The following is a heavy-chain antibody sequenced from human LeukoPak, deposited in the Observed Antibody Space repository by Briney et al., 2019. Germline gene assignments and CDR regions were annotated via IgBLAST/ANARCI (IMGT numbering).Heavy chain of an antibody. V-gene: IGHV3-11*01. CDR2: ISGASHI. Sequence: PGGSLRLSCAASGFPFSDYYMSWIRQAPGKGLECVSYISGASHIYYADSVKGRFTISRDNGKNSLFLHMTTLRAEDTAVYYCAKGQVAVGATTSDYWGQGTLVTVSS. D-gene: IGHD1-26*01. CDR1: GFPFSDYY. CDR3: AKGQVAVGATTSDY. J-gene: IGHJ4*02.